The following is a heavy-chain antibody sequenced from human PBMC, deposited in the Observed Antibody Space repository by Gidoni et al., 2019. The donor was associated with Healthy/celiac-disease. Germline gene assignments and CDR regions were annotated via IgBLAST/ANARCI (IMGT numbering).Heavy chain of an antibody. V-gene: IGHV3-48*03. CDR2: ISRSGSTI. CDR1: GFTVSSYE. J-gene: IGHJ5*02. Sequence: EVQLVESGGGLVQPGGSLILSWAASGFTVSSYEMNWVRQAPGKWLELFSYISRSGSTIYYADSVKGRFTISRDNAKNSLYLQMNSLRVEDTAVYYCASLVDIVATTDNFWFDPWGQGTLVTVSS. D-gene: IGHD5-12*01. CDR3: ASLVDIVATTDNFWFDP.